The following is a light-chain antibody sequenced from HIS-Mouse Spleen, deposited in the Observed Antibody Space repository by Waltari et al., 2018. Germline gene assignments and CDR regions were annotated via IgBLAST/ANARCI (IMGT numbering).Light chain of an antibody. CDR1: SPNLGMTH. CDR2: RNN. CDR3: AAWDDSLSGV. J-gene: IGLJ2*01. V-gene: IGLV1-47*01. Sequence: QSVLTQPPSASGTPGQRVPISCSGSSPNLGMTHVSWYQQLPGTAPKLLLYRNNQRPSGVPDRFSGSKSGTSASLAISGLRSEDEADYYCAAWDDSLSGVFGGGTKLTVL.